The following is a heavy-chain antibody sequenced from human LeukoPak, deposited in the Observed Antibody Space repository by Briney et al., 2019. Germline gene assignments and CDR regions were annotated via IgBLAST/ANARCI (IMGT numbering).Heavy chain of an antibody. J-gene: IGHJ3*02. CDR1: GFIFSDYY. Sequence: PGGSLRLSCAASGFIFSDYYMSWIRQAPGEGLEWVSYISSSSKTIYYADSVKGRFTISRDNAKNSLYLQMNSLRAEDTAVYYCARDPVAVVNDAFDIWGQGTMVTVSS. D-gene: IGHD6-19*01. CDR3: ARDPVAVVNDAFDI. V-gene: IGHV3-11*04. CDR2: ISSSSKTI.